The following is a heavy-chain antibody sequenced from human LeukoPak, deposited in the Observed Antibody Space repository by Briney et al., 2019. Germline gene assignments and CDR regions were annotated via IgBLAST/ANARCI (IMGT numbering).Heavy chain of an antibody. CDR2: IHSADSNT. CDR1: GYSFTNYW. J-gene: IGHJ4*02. D-gene: IGHD4-17*01. V-gene: IGHV5-51*01. CDR3: AGARHGDYRWDY. Sequence: GDSLKISCKGSGYSFTNYWIGWVRPVPGKGLEWMGIIHSADSNTKYSPSFQGQVTISADKSISTAYLQWSGLKASDTAMYYCAGARHGDYRWDYWGQGTLVTVSS.